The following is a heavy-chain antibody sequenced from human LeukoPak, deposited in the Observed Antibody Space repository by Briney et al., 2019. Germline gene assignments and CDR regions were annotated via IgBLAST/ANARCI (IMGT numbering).Heavy chain of an antibody. J-gene: IGHJ4*02. Sequence: PGGSLRLSCAASGFTFSSYGMHWVRQAPGKGLEWVAVIWYDGSNKYYADSVKGRFTISRDNSKNTLYLQMNSLRAEDTAVYYCAKDHVPYDYSNSGIDYWGQGTLVTVSS. CDR1: GFTFSSYG. D-gene: IGHD4-11*01. V-gene: IGHV3-33*06. CDR2: IWYDGSNK. CDR3: AKDHVPYDYSNSGIDY.